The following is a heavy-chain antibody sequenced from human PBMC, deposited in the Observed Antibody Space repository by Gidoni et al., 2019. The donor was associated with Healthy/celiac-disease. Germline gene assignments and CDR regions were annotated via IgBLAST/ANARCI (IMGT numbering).Heavy chain of an antibody. CDR3: ARANQLPYYDFWSGYYDAFDI. CDR1: GFTFSSYS. CDR2: ISSSSSTI. J-gene: IGHJ3*02. D-gene: IGHD3-3*01. Sequence: EVQLVESGGGLVQPGGSLRLSCAASGFTFSSYSMNWVRQAPGKGLEWVSYISSSSSTIYYADSVKGRFTISRDNAKNSLYLQMNSLRDEDTAVYYCARANQLPYYDFWSGYYDAFDIWGQGTMVTVSS. V-gene: IGHV3-48*02.